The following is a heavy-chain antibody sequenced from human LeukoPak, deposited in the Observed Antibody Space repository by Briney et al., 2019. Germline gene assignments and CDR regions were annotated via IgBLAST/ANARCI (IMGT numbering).Heavy chain of an antibody. J-gene: IGHJ4*02. D-gene: IGHD3-3*01. V-gene: IGHV3-30*02. CDR1: GFLFRSDG. Sequence: GGSLRLSCEASGFLFRSDGMHCVREAPGKGLEWVAFIRSDGNVTKYLDSVKGRFTIPRDNFKSILYFQVNRLGPDDTAVYFCAKDHGFWSGYLFWGQGTLVTVSS. CDR2: IRSDGNVT. CDR3: AKDHGFWSGYLF.